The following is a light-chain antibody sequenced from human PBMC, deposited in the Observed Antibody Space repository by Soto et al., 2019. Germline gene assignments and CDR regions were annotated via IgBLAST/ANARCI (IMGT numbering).Light chain of an antibody. J-gene: IGKJ1*01. Sequence: IQLTQSPSSLSASVGDRVTISCRASQGIGNDLAWYQQKPGKAPRLLIYAASSLQSGVPSRFSGSGSGTDFTLTISRLEPEDFAVYYCQQYGSSGTFGQGTKVDI. CDR3: QQYGSSGT. CDR2: AAS. CDR1: QGIGND. V-gene: IGKV1-17*01.